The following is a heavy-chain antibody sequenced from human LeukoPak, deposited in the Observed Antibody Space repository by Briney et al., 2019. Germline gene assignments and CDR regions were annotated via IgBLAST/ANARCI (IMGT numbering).Heavy chain of an antibody. CDR2: IRSKAYGGTT. J-gene: IGHJ4*02. CDR3: TRGIGTLTPGY. D-gene: IGHD1-26*01. CDR1: GFTCGDYA. Sequence: GGSLRLSCTASGFTCGDYAMSWFRQAPGKGLEWVGFIRSKAYGGTTEYAASVKGRFTISRDDSKSIAYLQMNSLKTEDTAVYYCTRGIGTLTPGYWGQGTLVTVSS. V-gene: IGHV3-49*03.